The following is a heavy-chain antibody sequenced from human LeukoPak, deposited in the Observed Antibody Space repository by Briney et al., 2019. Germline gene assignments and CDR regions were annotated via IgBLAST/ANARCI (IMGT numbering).Heavy chain of an antibody. CDR2: IFYTGST. D-gene: IGHD6-13*01. V-gene: IGHV4-39*07. Sequence: SETLSLTCTVSGGSISSNGYYWGWIRQPPGKGLEWIGSIFYTGSTYYNPSLKSRVTISVDTSKSQFSLKLSSVTAADTAVYYCARDPGLGQQLTATLFDYWGQGTLVTVSS. CDR1: GGSISSNGYY. J-gene: IGHJ4*02. CDR3: ARDPGLGQQLTATLFDY.